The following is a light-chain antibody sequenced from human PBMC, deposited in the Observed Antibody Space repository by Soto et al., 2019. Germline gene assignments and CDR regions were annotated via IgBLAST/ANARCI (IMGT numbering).Light chain of an antibody. V-gene: IGLV2-14*01. CDR2: EVT. J-gene: IGLJ3*02. Sequence: QSALTQPASVSGSPGQSITISCAGTRSDIGLYNYVSWYHQPPGEAPKLLIYEVTNRPSGISHRFSGSKAGNTASLTISGLQGEDEGDYYCSSYPNTAALAVSGGGTQLTVL. CDR1: RSDIGLYNY. CDR3: SSYPNTAALAV.